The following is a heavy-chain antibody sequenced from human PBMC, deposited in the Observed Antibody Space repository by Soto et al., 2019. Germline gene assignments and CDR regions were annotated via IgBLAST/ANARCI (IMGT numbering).Heavy chain of an antibody. V-gene: IGHV1-18*04. CDR2: ISAYNGNT. CDR3: AEGRLVVSTLFSGYYGMEV. D-gene: IGHD2-15*01. Sequence: ASVKVSCKPSGYPFTSYVISWERQPSAQWLEWMGWISAYNGNTNYAQKFQERVNMTRQMSTSTTYMELSSLTSEDTAVYYWAEGRLVVSTLFSGYYGMEVWG. CDR1: GYPFTSYV. J-gene: IGHJ6*02.